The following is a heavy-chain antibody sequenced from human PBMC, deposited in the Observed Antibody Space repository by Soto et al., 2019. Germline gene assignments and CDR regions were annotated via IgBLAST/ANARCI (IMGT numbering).Heavy chain of an antibody. CDR2: SRSITDAI. Sequence: QVQLVESGGGLVEPGGSLRLSCAGYGFSLNDYYMSWVRQAPGKGLEWISHSRSITDAIYVSKSVKGRFTISRDNAKNSLDLQMSSLRAEDTAVYYCARDYSNKGFDYWGQGTLVTVSS. CDR3: ARDYSNKGFDY. D-gene: IGHD2-21*01. CDR1: GFSLNDYY. J-gene: IGHJ4*02. V-gene: IGHV3-11*01.